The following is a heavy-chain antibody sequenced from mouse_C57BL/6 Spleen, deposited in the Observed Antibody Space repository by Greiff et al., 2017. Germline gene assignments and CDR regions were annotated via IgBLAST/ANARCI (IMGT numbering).Heavy chain of an antibody. Sequence: EVKLVESGGGLVKPGGSLKLSCAASGFTFSSYAMSWVRQTPEKRLEWVATISDGGSYTYYPDNVQGRFTISRDNAKNNLYLQMSHLKSEDTAMYYCARGDTYAMDDWGQGTSVTVSS. V-gene: IGHV5-4*03. CDR1: GFTFSSYA. CDR2: ISDGGSYT. CDR3: ARGDTYAMDD. J-gene: IGHJ4*01.